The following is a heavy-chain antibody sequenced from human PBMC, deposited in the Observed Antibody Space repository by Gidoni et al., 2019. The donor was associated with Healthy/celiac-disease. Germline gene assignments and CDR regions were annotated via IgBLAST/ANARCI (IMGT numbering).Heavy chain of an antibody. CDR2: IYSGGST. CDR1: GFTVSSNY. D-gene: IGHD6-19*01. Sequence: EVQLVESGGGLIQPGGSLRLSCAASGFTVSSNYMSWVRQAPGKGLEWVSVIYSGGSTYYADSVKGRFTISRDNSKNTLYLQMNSLRAEDTAVYDCASQGSGWYGGYYFDYWGQGTLVTVSS. V-gene: IGHV3-53*01. J-gene: IGHJ4*02. CDR3: ASQGSGWYGGYYFDY.